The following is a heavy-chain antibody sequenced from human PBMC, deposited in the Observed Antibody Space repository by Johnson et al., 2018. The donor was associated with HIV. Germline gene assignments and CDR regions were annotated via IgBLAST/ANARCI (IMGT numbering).Heavy chain of an antibody. CDR1: GFTFSNYG. J-gene: IGHJ3*02. CDR2: ISGIGGST. D-gene: IGHD6-13*01. CDR3: ARDRGSSWPYDAFDI. V-gene: IGHV3-NL1*01. Sequence: QVQLVESGGGVVQPGGSLRLSCAASGFTFSNYGMHWVRQAPGKGLEWVSAISGIGGSTYYADSVKGRFPISRDNSKNTLYLQMNSLRAEDTAVYYCARDRGSSWPYDAFDIWGQGTMVTVSS.